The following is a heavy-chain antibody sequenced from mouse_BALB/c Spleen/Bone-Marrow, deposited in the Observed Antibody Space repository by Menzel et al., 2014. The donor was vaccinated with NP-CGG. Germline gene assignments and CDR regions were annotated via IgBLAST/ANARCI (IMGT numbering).Heavy chain of an antibody. CDR1: GYSITSGYN. V-gene: IGHV3-1*02. CDR3: ARGRYYGTSHFDY. D-gene: IGHD1-1*01. Sequence: EVQGVEPGPDLVKPSQSLSLTCTVTGYSITSGYNWHWIRQFPGNKLEWMGYIHYSGYTNYNPSLTGRISITRDTSKNQFFLQLNSVTTEDTATYYCARGRYYGTSHFDYWGQGTTLTVSS. CDR2: IHYSGYT. J-gene: IGHJ2*01.